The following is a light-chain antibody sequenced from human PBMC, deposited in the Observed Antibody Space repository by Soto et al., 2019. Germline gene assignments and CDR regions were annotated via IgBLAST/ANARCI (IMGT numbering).Light chain of an antibody. Sequence: IQVTQSPSSLSASVGDRVTITCLASQDISSYLAWYHQKPGKAPKLLIYAVVTLQSGVPSRFSGSESGTEFTLTISRLQPEDFATYYCQQSNSYPLTFGGGTNVDIK. V-gene: IGKV1-9*01. J-gene: IGKJ4*01. CDR1: QDISSY. CDR2: AVV. CDR3: QQSNSYPLT.